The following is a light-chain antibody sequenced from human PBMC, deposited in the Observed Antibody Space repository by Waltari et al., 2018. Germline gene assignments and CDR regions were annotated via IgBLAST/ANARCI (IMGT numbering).Light chain of an antibody. J-gene: IGKJ1*01. V-gene: IGKV3-20*01. CDR2: AAS. CDR1: QNIGKY. CDR3: QNHERLPAT. Sequence: EVVLTQSPGTLSLSPGERATLSCRASQNIGKYLGWYQQRPCQPPMLIMYAASTRATGIPDRFSGSGYGTDFSLTISRLEPEDFAVYYCQNHERLPATFGQGTKVEIK.